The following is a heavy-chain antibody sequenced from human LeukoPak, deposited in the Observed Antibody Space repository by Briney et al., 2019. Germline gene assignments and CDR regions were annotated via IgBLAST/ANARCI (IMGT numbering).Heavy chain of an antibody. Sequence: PGGSLRLSCAASGFTVSSNYMSWVRQAPGKGLEWVSLIYSGGSTSYADSVKGRFTFSRDNSKNTLYLQMNSLRAEDTAVYYCARDRVNWNDVGGVFDYWGQGTLVTVSS. D-gene: IGHD1-1*01. CDR1: GFTVSSNY. CDR2: IYSGGST. V-gene: IGHV3-53*01. CDR3: ARDRVNWNDVGGVFDY. J-gene: IGHJ4*02.